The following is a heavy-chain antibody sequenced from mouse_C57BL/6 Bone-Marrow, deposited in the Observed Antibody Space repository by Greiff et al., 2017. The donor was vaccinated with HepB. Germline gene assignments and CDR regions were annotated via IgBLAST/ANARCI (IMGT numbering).Heavy chain of an antibody. CDR3: ARDRWLEAWFAY. CDR2: ISDGGSYT. J-gene: IGHJ3*01. CDR1: GFTFSSYA. D-gene: IGHD2-3*01. V-gene: IGHV5-4*01. Sequence: EVKLEESGGGLVKPGGSLKLSCAASGFTFSSYAMSWVRQTPEKRLEWVATISDGGSYTYYPDNVKGRFTISRDNAKNNLYLQMSHLKSEDTAMYYCARDRWLEAWFAYWGQGTLVTVSA.